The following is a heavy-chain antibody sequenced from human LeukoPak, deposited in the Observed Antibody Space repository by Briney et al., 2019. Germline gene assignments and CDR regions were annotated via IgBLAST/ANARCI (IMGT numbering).Heavy chain of an antibody. CDR1: GFTFNNYN. D-gene: IGHD3-9*01. CDR3: ARHPPRYFDWLLPDSYYYYMDV. J-gene: IGHJ6*03. CDR2: MSGSSSYI. Sequence: GGSLRLSCAASGFTFNNYNMNWVRQAPGKGLEWVSSMSGSSSYIYYADSVKGRFTISRDNAKNSLSLQMNSLRAEDTAVYYCARHPPRYFDWLLPDSYYYYMDVWGKGTTVTISS. V-gene: IGHV3-21*01.